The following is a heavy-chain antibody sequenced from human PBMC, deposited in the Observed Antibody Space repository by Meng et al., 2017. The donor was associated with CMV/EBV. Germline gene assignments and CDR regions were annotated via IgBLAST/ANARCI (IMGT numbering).Heavy chain of an antibody. CDR1: GGSFSSYA. CDR2: IIPIFGTA. CDR3: ARDGKSIVGATHFDY. J-gene: IGHJ4*02. Sequence: GGSFSSYAIRWVPPAPGQGLGWMGGIIPIFGTANYAQKFQGRVTITADESTSTAYMELSSLRSEDTAVYYCARDGKSIVGATHFDYWGQGTLVTVSS. V-gene: IGHV1-69*01. D-gene: IGHD1-26*01.